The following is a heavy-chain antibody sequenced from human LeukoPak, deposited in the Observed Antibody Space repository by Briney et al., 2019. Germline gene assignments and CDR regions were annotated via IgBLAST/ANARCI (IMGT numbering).Heavy chain of an antibody. Sequence: PGRSLRLSCAASGFTFSSYGMHWVRQAPGKGLEWVAVISYDGSNKYHADSVKGRFTISRDNSKNTLYLQMNSLRAEDTAVYYCAKPQTYYYDSSGYYYTDWGQGTLVTVSS. CDR3: AKPQTYYYDSSGYYYTD. CDR1: GFTFSSYG. J-gene: IGHJ4*02. V-gene: IGHV3-30*18. CDR2: ISYDGSNK. D-gene: IGHD3-22*01.